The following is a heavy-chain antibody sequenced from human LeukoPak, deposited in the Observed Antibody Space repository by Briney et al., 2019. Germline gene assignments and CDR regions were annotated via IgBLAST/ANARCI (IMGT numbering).Heavy chain of an antibody. J-gene: IGHJ4*02. Sequence: GRSLRLSCAASGFQFFNYPLHWVRQAPGKGLEWVAVVSFDGSLQYYADSVRGRFTISRDNAKNSLYLQMNSLRDEDTAVYYCARYLSGWSDDYWGQGTLVTVSS. V-gene: IGHV3-30-3*01. CDR2: VSFDGSLQ. CDR3: ARYLSGWSDDY. D-gene: IGHD6-19*01. CDR1: GFQFFNYP.